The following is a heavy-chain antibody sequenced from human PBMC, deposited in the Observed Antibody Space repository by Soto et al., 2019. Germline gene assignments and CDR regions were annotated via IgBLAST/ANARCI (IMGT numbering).Heavy chain of an antibody. Sequence: GGSLRLSCAASGFTFSSYWMSWVRQAPGKGLEWVANIKQDGSEKYYVDSVKGRFTISRDNAKNSLYLQMNSLRAEDTAAYYCAREKPLGIFDYWGQGTLGTVSS. D-gene: IGHD6-6*01. CDR3: AREKPLGIFDY. J-gene: IGHJ4*02. CDR2: IKQDGSEK. V-gene: IGHV3-7*03. CDR1: GFTFSSYW.